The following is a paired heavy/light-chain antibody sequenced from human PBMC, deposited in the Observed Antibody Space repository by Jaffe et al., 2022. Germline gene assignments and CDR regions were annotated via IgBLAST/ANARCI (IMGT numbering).Light chain of an antibody. CDR3: QQLNSYPLLT. CDR2: AAS. CDR1: QGISSY. Sequence: DIQLTQSPSFLSASVGDRVTITCRASQGISSYLAWYQQKPGKAPKLLIYAASTLQSGVPSRFSGSGSGTEFTLTISSLQPEDFATYYCQQLNSYPLLTFGGGTKVEIK. V-gene: IGKV1-9*01. J-gene: IGKJ4*01.
Heavy chain of an antibody. CDR1: GFTFSSYW. J-gene: IGHJ3*02. D-gene: IGHD3-9*01. CDR3: ARAGHFDWFYWQTGILYRGFAFDI. CDR2: IKQDGSEK. V-gene: IGHV3-7*05. Sequence: EVQLVESGGGLVQPGGSLRLSCAASGFTFSSYWMSWVRQAPGKGLEWVANIKQDGSEKYYVDSVKGRFTISRDNAKNSLYLQMNSLRAEDTAVYYCARAGHFDWFYWQTGILYRGFAFDIWGQGTMVTVSS.